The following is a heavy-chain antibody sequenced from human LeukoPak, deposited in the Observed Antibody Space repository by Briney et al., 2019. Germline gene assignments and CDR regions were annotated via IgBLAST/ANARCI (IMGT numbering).Heavy chain of an antibody. Sequence: PGGSLRLSCAASGFTFSSYWMSWVRQAPGKGLEWVANIKQDGSEKYYVDSVKGRFTISRDNSKNTLYLQMNSLRAEDTAVYYCARWRGCSSTSCPYYFDYWGQGTLVTVSS. V-gene: IGHV3-7*03. J-gene: IGHJ4*02. CDR3: ARWRGCSSTSCPYYFDY. CDR2: IKQDGSEK. CDR1: GFTFSSYW. D-gene: IGHD2-2*01.